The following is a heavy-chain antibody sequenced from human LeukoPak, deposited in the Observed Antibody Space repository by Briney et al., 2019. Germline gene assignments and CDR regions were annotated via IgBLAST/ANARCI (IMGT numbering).Heavy chain of an antibody. J-gene: IGHJ6*03. V-gene: IGHV3-11*04. Sequence: GGSLRLSCAASGFTFSDYYMSWIRQAPGKGLEWVSYISSSGSTIYYADSVKGRFTISRDNAKNSLYLQMNSLRAEDTAVYYCARTYDFWSGYPMEGYYYMDVWGKGTTVTVSS. CDR3: ARTYDFWSGYPMEGYYYMDV. CDR1: GFTFSDYY. CDR2: ISSSGSTI. D-gene: IGHD3-3*01.